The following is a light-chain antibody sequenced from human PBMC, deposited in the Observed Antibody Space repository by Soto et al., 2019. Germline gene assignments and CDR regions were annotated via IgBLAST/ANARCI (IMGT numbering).Light chain of an antibody. V-gene: IGLV2-23*01. J-gene: IGLJ3*02. CDR3: CSYAGGNTLM. CDR1: HSDIGSYDL. CDR2: ENT. Sequence: QSALTQPASVSGSPGQSITISCMGTHSDIGSYDLVSWYQQFPGKAPKLIIYENTRRPSGVSDRFSGSKSGNTASLTISGLQPEDESDYYCCSYAGGNTLMFGVGTKLPS.